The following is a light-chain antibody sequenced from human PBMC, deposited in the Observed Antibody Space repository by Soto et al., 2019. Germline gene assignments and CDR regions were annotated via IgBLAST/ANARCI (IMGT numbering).Light chain of an antibody. CDR1: SSDVGGYDF. J-gene: IGLJ2*01. CDR3: SSYTSSSLVL. CDR2: EVR. V-gene: IGLV2-14*01. Sequence: QSVLTQPASVSGSPGQSIAISCTGTSSDVGGYDFVSWYQHHPGKAPKLLLYEVRNRPSGVSNRFSGSKSVNTASLTISGLQAEDEADYYCSSYTSSSLVLFGGGTKLTVL.